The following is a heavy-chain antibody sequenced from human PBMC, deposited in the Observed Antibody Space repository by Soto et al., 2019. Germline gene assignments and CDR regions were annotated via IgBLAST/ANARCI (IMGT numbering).Heavy chain of an antibody. Sequence: PGGSLRLSCAASGFTFSSYGMHWVRQAPGKGLEWVAVISYDGSNKYYADSVKGRFTISSDNSKNTLYLQMNSLRAEDTAVYYCAKDSVVVVVAATFGYFDYWGQGTLVTVSS. V-gene: IGHV3-30*18. D-gene: IGHD2-15*01. CDR3: AKDSVVVVVAATFGYFDY. CDR1: GFTFSSYG. J-gene: IGHJ4*02. CDR2: ISYDGSNK.